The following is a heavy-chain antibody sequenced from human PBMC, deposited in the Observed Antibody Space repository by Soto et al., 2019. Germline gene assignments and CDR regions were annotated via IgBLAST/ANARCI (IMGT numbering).Heavy chain of an antibody. J-gene: IGHJ4*02. V-gene: IGHV3-23*01. D-gene: IGHD4-4*01. Sequence: PGGSLRLSCAASGFTFSSDAMSWVRQAPGKGLEWVSAISGSGGSTYYADSVKGRFTISRDNSKNTLYLQMNSLRAEDTAVYYCAKARFLTVSSFPSDYWGQGTLVTVSS. CDR1: GFTFSSDA. CDR2: ISGSGGST. CDR3: AKARFLTVSSFPSDY.